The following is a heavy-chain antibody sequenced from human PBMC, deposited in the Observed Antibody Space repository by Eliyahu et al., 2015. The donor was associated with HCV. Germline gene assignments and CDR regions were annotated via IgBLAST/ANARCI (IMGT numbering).Heavy chain of an antibody. Sequence: QVHLMQSGGEVKRSGASVKVSCKASGYTFTNYGIPWVRQAPGKGLEWLGWIGVYNGNTNYAQKFQDRLTLTADTSTTTAFMELRSLRSDDTAVYFCAREYYYSSGSFFDFWGQGSLVSVSS. D-gene: IGHD3-10*01. CDR3: AREYYYSSGSFFDF. CDR1: GYTFTNYG. J-gene: IGHJ4*02. CDR2: IGVYNGNT. V-gene: IGHV1-18*01.